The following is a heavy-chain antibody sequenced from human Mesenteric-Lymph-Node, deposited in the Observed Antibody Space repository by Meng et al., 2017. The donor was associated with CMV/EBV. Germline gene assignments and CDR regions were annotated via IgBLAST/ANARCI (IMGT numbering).Heavy chain of an antibody. CDR1: GGSVSSGSYY. CDR2: IYYSGST. CDR3: ARDGLVGWSGYYDMGWFDP. V-gene: IGHV4-30-4*08. J-gene: IGHJ5*02. D-gene: IGHD3-3*01. Sequence: SQTLSLTCTVSGGSVSSGSYYWSWIRQPPGKGLEWIGYIYYSGSTYYNPSLKSRVTISVDTSKNQFSLKLSSVTAADTAVYYCARDGLVGWSGYYDMGWFDPWGQGTLVTVSS.